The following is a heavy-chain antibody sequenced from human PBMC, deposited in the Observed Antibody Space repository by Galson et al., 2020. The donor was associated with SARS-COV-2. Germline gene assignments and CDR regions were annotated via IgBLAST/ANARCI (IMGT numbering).Heavy chain of an antibody. CDR3: LSYSSTRHNY. V-gene: IGHV3-64D*09. J-gene: IGHJ4*02. CDR1: GFVFSDYA. Sequence: GESLKISCSASGFVFSDYAMHWVRQAPGKGLQYVSAMSPTGGTSFYADSVSGRFTMSRDNSKNTFYLQMTDLRVEDSAFYYCLSYSSTRHNYWGQGT. CDR2: MSPTGGTS. D-gene: IGHD6-19*01.